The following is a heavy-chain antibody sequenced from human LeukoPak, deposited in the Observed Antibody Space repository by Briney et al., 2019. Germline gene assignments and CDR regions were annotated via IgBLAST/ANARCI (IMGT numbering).Heavy chain of an antibody. J-gene: IGHJ4*02. CDR1: GFTFSSYA. D-gene: IGHD2-15*01. CDR2: ISGSGGST. CDR3: AKAPSRYCSGGSCYSDSSGFDY. Sequence: PGGSLRLSCTASGFTFSSYAMSWVRQAPGKGLEWVSAISGSGGSTYYADSVKARFTISRDNSKNTLYLQMNSLRAEDTAVYYCAKAPSRYCSGGSCYSDSSGFDYWGQGTLVTVSS. V-gene: IGHV3-23*01.